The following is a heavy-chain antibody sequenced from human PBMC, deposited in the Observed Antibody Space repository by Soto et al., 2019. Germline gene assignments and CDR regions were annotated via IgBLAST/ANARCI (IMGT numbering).Heavy chain of an antibody. CDR1: GGTFSSYV. Sequence: QVQMVQSGAEVKKPGSSVKVSCKASGGTFSSYVISWVRQAPGQGLEWMGGIIPIFGTANYAQKFQGRVTITPDESTSTAYMELSSLRSEDTAVYSCARSVVVTAIVNWYFDLWGRGTLVTVSS. J-gene: IGHJ2*01. D-gene: IGHD2-21*02. CDR3: ARSVVVTAIVNWYFDL. CDR2: IIPIFGTA. V-gene: IGHV1-69*01.